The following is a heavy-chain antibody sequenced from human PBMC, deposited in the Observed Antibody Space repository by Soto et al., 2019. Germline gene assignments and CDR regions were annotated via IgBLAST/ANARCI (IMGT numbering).Heavy chain of an antibody. CDR2: ISGSGGST. CDR3: AKDPLATLAVIVRGGWDY. CDR1: GFTFSSYA. J-gene: IGHJ4*02. V-gene: IGHV3-23*01. Sequence: GGSLRLSCAASGFTFSSYAMSWVRQAPGKGLEWVSAISGSGGSTYYADSVKGRFTISRDNSKNTLYLQMNSLRAEDTAVYYCAKDPLATLAVIVRGGWDYWGQGTLVTVSS. D-gene: IGHD3-16*02.